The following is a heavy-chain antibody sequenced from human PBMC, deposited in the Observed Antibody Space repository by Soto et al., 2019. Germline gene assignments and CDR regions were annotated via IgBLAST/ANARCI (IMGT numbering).Heavy chain of an antibody. CDR1: GYTFTSYY. CDR2: INPSGGST. CDR3: ARDGVAAAPGFYFDY. Sequence: QVQLVQSGAEVKKPGASVKVSCKASGYTFTSYYMHWVRQAPGQGLEWMGIINPSGGSTSYAQKFQGRVTMTRDTSTSTVYMGLSSLRSEDTAVYYCARDGVAAAPGFYFDYWGQGTLVTVSS. V-gene: IGHV1-46*01. J-gene: IGHJ4*02. D-gene: IGHD6-13*01.